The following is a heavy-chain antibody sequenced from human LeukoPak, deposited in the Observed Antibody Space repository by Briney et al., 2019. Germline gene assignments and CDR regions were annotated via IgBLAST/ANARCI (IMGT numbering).Heavy chain of an antibody. D-gene: IGHD7-27*01. CDR3: ARDWELGILDY. CDR1: GGSISSGGYY. Sequence: SSETLSLTCTVSGGSISSGGYYWSWIRQHPGKGLEWIGYIYYSGSTYYNPSLKSRVTISVDTSKNQFSLKLSSVTAADTAVYYCARDWELGILDYWGQGTLVTVSS. V-gene: IGHV4-31*03. J-gene: IGHJ4*02. CDR2: IYYSGST.